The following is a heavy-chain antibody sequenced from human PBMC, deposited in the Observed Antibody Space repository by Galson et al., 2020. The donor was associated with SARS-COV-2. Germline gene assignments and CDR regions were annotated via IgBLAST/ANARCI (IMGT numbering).Heavy chain of an antibody. D-gene: IGHD4-4*01. CDR3: ATADLADYSSPD. CDR1: GGSVSSGSYY. J-gene: IGHJ4*02. Sequence: SETLSLTCSVSGGSVSSGSYYWSWIRQPPGKGLEWIGYVYYSGSTYYNPSLKSRVTISVDTSKNQFSLKLSSVTAADTAIYYCATADLADYSSPDWGQGTLVTVSS. CDR2: VYYSGST. V-gene: IGHV4-61*01.